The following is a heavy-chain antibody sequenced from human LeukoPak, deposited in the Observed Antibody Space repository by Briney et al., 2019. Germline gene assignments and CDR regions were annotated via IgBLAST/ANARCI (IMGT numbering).Heavy chain of an antibody. D-gene: IGHD3-3*01. Sequence: GESLKISCKGSGYSFTSYWIGWVRPMPGKGLEWMGIIYPGDSDTRYSPSFQGQVTISADKSISTAYPQWSSLKASDTAMYYCARLGAIFTTAFYIWDQGTMVTVSS. J-gene: IGHJ3*02. CDR2: IYPGDSDT. CDR3: ARLGAIFTTAFYI. CDR1: GYSFTSYW. V-gene: IGHV5-51*01.